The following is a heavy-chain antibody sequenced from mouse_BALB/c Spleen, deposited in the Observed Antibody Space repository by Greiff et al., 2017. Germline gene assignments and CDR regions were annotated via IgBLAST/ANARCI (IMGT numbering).Heavy chain of an antibody. D-gene: IGHD3-1*01. CDR3: ARGLLGQFAY. Sequence: VKLQQPGAELVKPGASVKLSCKASGYTFTSYWMQWVKQRPGQGLEWIGEINPSNGRTNYNEKFKSKATLTVDKSSSTAYMQLSSLTSEDSAVYYCARGLLGQFAYWGQGTLVTVSA. V-gene: IGHV1S81*02. CDR2: INPSNGRT. J-gene: IGHJ3*01. CDR1: GYTFTSYW.